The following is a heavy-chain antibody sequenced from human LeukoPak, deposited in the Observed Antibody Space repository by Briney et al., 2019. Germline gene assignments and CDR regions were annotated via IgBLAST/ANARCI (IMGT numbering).Heavy chain of an antibody. J-gene: IGHJ4*02. CDR3: AKDCPYSSSWPYYFDY. CDR2: ISYDGSNK. D-gene: IGHD6-13*01. V-gene: IGHV3-30*18. Sequence: PGGSLRLSCAASGFTFSSYGMHWVRQAPGKGLEWVAVISYDGSNKYYADSVKGRFTISRDNSKNTLYLQMNSLRAEDTAVYYCAKDCPYSSSWPYYFDYWGQGTLVTVSS. CDR1: GFTFSSYG.